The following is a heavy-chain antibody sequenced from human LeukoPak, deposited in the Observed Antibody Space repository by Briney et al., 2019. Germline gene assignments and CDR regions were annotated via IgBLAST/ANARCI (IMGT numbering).Heavy chain of an antibody. CDR2: ISSSGRTI. V-gene: IGHV3-48*04. CDR3: ARSSGVRRGFFDI. Sequence: GGSLRLSCAASGFTFSSYSMNWVRQAPGKGLEWVSYISSSGRTIYYADSVKGRFTISRDNARNSLYLQMSSLRAEDTAVYYCARSSGVRRGFFDIWGQGTMVTVSS. D-gene: IGHD1-1*01. CDR1: GFTFSSYS. J-gene: IGHJ3*02.